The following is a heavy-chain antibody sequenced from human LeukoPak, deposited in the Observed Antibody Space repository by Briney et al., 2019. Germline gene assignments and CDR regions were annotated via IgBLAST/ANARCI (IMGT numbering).Heavy chain of an antibody. CDR3: ARDRSGRWFDP. Sequence: SETLSLTCTVSGGSISSYYWSWIRQPPGKGLEWIGYIYYSGSTNYNPSLKSRVTIPVDTSKNQFSLKLSSVTAADTAVYYCARDRSGRWFDPWGQGTLVTVSS. V-gene: IGHV4-59*01. CDR2: IYYSGST. CDR1: GGSISSYY. J-gene: IGHJ5*02.